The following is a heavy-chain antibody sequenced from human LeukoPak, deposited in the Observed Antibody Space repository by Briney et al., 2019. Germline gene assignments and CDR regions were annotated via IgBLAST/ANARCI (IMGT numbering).Heavy chain of an antibody. V-gene: IGHV4-34*01. J-gene: IGHJ4*02. D-gene: IGHD2-2*02. CDR3: ASGSDTDFDY. Sequence: PGGSLRLSCAASGFTFSNAWMNWVRQPPGKGLEWIGEINHSGSTNYNPSLKNRVTISVDTSKNQFSLKLSSVTAADTAVYYCASGSDTDFDYWGQGTLVTVSS. CDR2: INHSGST. CDR1: GFTFSNAW.